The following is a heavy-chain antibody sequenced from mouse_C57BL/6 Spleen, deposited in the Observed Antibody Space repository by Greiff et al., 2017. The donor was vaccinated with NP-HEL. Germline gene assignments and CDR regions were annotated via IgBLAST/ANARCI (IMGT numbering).Heavy chain of an antibody. CDR1: GYTFTSYW. D-gene: IGHD2-3*01. J-gene: IGHJ4*01. V-gene: IGHV1-7*01. CDR2: INPSSGYT. Sequence: QVQLQQSGAELAKPGASVKLSCKASGYTFTSYWMHWVKQRPGQGLEWIGYINPSSGYTKYNQKFKDKATLTADKSSSTAYMQLSSLTYEDSAVYYCARGDDGYYGAMDYWGQGTSVTVSS. CDR3: ARGDDGYYGAMDY.